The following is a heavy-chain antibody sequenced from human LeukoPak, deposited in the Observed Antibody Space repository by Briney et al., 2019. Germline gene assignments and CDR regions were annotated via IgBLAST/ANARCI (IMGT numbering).Heavy chain of an antibody. V-gene: IGHV3-53*01. J-gene: IGHJ4*02. CDR2: IYSGGST. CDR3: ARDRGNYYDSSGYYWDY. CDR1: GFTVSSNY. D-gene: IGHD3-22*01. Sequence: GGSLRLSCAASGFTVSSNYMSWVRQARGKGLEWVSVIYSGGSTYYAGSVKGRFTISRDNSKNTLYLQMNSLRAEDTAVYYCARDRGNYYDSSGYYWDYWGQGTLVTVSS.